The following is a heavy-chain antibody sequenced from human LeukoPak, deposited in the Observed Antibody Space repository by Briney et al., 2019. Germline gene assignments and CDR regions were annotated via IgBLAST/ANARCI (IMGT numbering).Heavy chain of an antibody. CDR3: ASPPGRPNRD. V-gene: IGHV3-30*04. Sequence: GGSLRLSCVASGFSFSNYPMQWVRQAPGKGLEWVATISYDGSSRYSAGSVKGRFTISRDNSKNTLSLQMNSLRAEDTAMYYCASPPGRPNRDWGQGTLVTVSS. D-gene: IGHD7-27*01. J-gene: IGHJ4*02. CDR1: GFSFSNYP. CDR2: ISYDGSSR.